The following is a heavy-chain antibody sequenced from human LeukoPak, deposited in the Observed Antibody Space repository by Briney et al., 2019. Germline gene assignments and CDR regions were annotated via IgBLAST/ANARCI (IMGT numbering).Heavy chain of an antibody. D-gene: IGHD3-22*01. CDR3: ARMPLIALFYY. Sequence: RPSETLSLTCAVYGGSFSGYYWSWIRQPPGKGLEWIGEINHSGSTNYNPSLKSRVTISVDTSKNQFSLKLSSVTAADTAVYYCARMPLIALFYYWGQGTLVTVSS. CDR2: INHSGST. J-gene: IGHJ4*02. V-gene: IGHV4-34*01. CDR1: GGSFSGYY.